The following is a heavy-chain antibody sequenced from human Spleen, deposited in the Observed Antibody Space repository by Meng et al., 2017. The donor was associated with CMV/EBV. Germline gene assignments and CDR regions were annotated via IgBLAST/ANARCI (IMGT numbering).Heavy chain of an antibody. D-gene: IGHD2-2*01. V-gene: IGHV1-69*05. CDR3: ARDTGDCSSTSCPSLLYGMDV. J-gene: IGHJ6*02. CDR2: IIPIFGTA. Sequence: SVKVSCKASGGTFSSYAISWVRQAPGQGLEWMGGIIPIFGTANYAQKFQGRVTITTDESTSTAYMELSSLRSEDTAVYYCARDTGDCSSTSCPSLLYGMDVWGQGTTVTVSS. CDR1: GGTFSSYA.